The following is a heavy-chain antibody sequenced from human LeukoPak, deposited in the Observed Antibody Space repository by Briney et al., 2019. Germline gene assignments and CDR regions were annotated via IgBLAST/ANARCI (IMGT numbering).Heavy chain of an antibody. CDR3: AREGYSGSYCDY. J-gene: IGHJ4*02. CDR2: IYYTGST. D-gene: IGHD1-26*01. Sequence: SETLSLTCTVSGGSISSYYWSWVRHPPGKGLEWIGYIYYTGSTNYNPSLKSRVTISIDTSKNQFSLKLSSVTAADTAVYYCAREGYSGSYCDYWGQGTLVTVSS. CDR1: GGSISSYY. V-gene: IGHV4-59*01.